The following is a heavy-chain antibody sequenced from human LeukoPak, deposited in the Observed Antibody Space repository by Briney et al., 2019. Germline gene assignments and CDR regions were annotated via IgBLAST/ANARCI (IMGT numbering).Heavy chain of an antibody. Sequence: ASVKVSCKASGYTFRNYGITWVRQAPGRGLEWMGWISPYNGNTRYAQKVQGRVTMTTDTSTSTAYMELRSLRSEDTAVYHCARARSGRIDAFDIWGQGTMVTVSS. J-gene: IGHJ3*02. V-gene: IGHV1-18*01. CDR1: GYTFRNYG. CDR2: ISPYNGNT. D-gene: IGHD2-15*01. CDR3: ARARSGRIDAFDI.